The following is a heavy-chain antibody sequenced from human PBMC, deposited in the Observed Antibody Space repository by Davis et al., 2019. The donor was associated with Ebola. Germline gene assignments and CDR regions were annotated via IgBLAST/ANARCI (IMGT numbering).Heavy chain of an antibody. D-gene: IGHD1-20*01. CDR1: GFTFSSYS. CDR2: ISSSSSTI. Sequence: GESLKISCAASGFTFSSYSMNWVRQAPGKGLEWVSYISSSSSTIYYADSVKGRFTISRDNAKNSLYLQMNSLRDEDTAVYYCARDFKAYNWNYYGMDVWGQGTTVTVSS. CDR3: ARDFKAYNWNYYGMDV. V-gene: IGHV3-48*02. J-gene: IGHJ6*02.